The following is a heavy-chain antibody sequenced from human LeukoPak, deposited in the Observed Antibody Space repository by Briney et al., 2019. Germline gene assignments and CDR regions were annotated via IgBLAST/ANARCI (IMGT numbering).Heavy chain of an antibody. Sequence: ASVKLSCKASGYTFTRYVITWVRQAPGQGPEWMGRISAYNGNTNYAQKLQGRVTMTTDTSTSTAYMELRSLRSDDTAVYYCARGGYYDILTGYETVDAFDIWGQGTMVTVSS. CDR3: ARGGYYDILTGYETVDAFDI. J-gene: IGHJ3*02. CDR1: GYTFTRYV. D-gene: IGHD3-9*01. V-gene: IGHV1-18*01. CDR2: ISAYNGNT.